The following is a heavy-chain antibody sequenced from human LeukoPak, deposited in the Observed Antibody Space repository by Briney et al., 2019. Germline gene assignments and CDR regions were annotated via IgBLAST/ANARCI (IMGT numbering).Heavy chain of an antibody. D-gene: IGHD6-19*01. Sequence: PSETLSLTCTVSGGSISSYCWSWIRQPPGKGLEWIGYIYYSGSTNYNPSLKSRVTISVDTSMHQFSLKLSSVTAADTAVYYCARRLAVTGSPAFDIWGQGTMVTVSS. CDR1: GGSISSYC. CDR3: ARRLAVTGSPAFDI. J-gene: IGHJ3*02. V-gene: IGHV4-59*08. CDR2: IYYSGST.